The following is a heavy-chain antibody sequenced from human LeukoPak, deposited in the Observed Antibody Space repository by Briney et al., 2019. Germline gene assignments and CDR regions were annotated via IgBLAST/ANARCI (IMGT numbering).Heavy chain of an antibody. J-gene: IGHJ4*02. V-gene: IGHV3-13*04. CDR1: GFTVSSHD. CDR3: ASVLRGGEGFDY. D-gene: IGHD3-10*01. Sequence: PGGSLRLSCAPSGFTVSSHDIHWVRQPTGKGLEWVSGIGIAGDIYYGGSVKGRFTISRENAQNSLFLQMNSLRVGDRAVYLCASVLRGGEGFDYWGQGTLVTVSS. CDR2: IGIAGDI.